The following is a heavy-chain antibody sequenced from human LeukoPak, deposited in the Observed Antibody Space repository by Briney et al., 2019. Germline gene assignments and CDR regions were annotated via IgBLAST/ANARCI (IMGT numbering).Heavy chain of an antibody. V-gene: IGHV1-69*13. Sequence: SVTVSFKCSGGTFTIYAISWVRQAPGPGVEWMGGIITIFGTANYAQKFQGRVTITADESTTTAYMELSSLRSEDTAVYDCAREGGWPTSRRAKFDSWGQGTLVTVSS. CDR2: IITIFGTA. J-gene: IGHJ4*02. CDR1: GGTFTIYA. D-gene: IGHD6-19*01. CDR3: AREGGWPTSRRAKFDS.